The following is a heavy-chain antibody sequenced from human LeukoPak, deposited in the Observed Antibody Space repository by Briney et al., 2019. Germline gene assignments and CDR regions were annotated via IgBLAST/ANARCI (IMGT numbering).Heavy chain of an antibody. Sequence: MSSETLSLTCAVSGGSISDGGYYWSWIRQHPGKGLEWIGYIYDSGATYYSPALQSRVAISVDTSDNKFSLKLRPLTAADTAVYYCARGGDRRGFDYWGQGTLVTVSS. J-gene: IGHJ4*02. D-gene: IGHD1-14*01. CDR2: IYDSGAT. CDR1: GGSISDGGYY. V-gene: IGHV4-31*11. CDR3: ARGGDRRGFDY.